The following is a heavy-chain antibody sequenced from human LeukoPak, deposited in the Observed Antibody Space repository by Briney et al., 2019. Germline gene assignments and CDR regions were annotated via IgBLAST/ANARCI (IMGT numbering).Heavy chain of an antibody. J-gene: IGHJ4*02. CDR2: INLDGSQK. D-gene: IGHD3-10*01. CDR1: GFTFSGNL. Sequence: PGGSLSLSCAASGFTFSGNLVSWVRQAPGKGLERVAIINLDGSQKYYVDSVKGRFTISRDNAYNSVFLQMNSLRAEDTAVYYCARDWGGSGTSLDYWAQGTLVTVSS. CDR3: ARDWGGSGTSLDY. V-gene: IGHV3-7*04.